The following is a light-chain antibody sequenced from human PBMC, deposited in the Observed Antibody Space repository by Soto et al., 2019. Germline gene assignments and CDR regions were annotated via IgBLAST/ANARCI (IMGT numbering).Light chain of an antibody. V-gene: IGLV2-11*01. Sequence: QSALTQPRSVSGSPGQSVAFSCTGTRSDVSWYQHHPGKAPKLIIYDVYKRPSGVPDRFSGSKSGNTASLTISGLQAKDEADYYCSSYEGSHAWVFGGGTKVTVL. CDR2: DVY. J-gene: IGLJ3*02. CDR1: RSDV. CDR3: SSYEGSHAWV.